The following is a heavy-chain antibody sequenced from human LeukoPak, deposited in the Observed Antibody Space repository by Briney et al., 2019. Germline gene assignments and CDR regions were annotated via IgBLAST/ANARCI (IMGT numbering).Heavy chain of an antibody. CDR1: GFTFRSYW. CDR2: LNSDGSST. CDR3: TRESRVSFDP. J-gene: IGHJ5*02. Sequence: PGGSLRLSCAASGFTFRSYWMHWVRQAPGKGLIWVSRLNSDGSSTNYADSVKGRFTISRDNAKNTLYLQMNSLRAEDTAVYYCTRESRVSFDPWGQGTLVTVSS. V-gene: IGHV3-74*01.